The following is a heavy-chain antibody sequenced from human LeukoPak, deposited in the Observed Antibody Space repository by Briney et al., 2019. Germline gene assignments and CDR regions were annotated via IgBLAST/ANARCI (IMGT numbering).Heavy chain of an antibody. D-gene: IGHD3-3*01. CDR3: ASVDFWSGYRYYGMDV. CDR1: GGSFSGYY. CDR2: INHSGST. V-gene: IGHV4-34*01. Sequence: SETLSLTCAVYGGSFSGYYWSWIRQPPGKGLEWIGEINHSGSTNYNPSFKSRVTISVDTSKNQFSLKLSSVTAADTAVYYCASVDFWSGYRYYGMDVWGQGTTVTVSS. J-gene: IGHJ6*02.